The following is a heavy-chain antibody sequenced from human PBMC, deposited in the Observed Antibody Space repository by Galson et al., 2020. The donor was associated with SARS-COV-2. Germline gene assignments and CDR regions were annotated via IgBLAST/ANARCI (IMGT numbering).Heavy chain of an antibody. CDR2: IYYSGST. D-gene: IGHD6-19*01. Sequence: SETLSLTCTVSGGSISSSSYYWGWIRQPPGKGLEWIGSIYYSGSTYYNPSHKSLVIISVDTYKNQFSLKLSSVTAADTAVYYCARGPLAVAGTSRYYYYMDVWGKGTTVTVSS. V-gene: IGHV4-39*07. CDR3: ARGPLAVAGTSRYYYYMDV. J-gene: IGHJ6*03. CDR1: GGSISSSSYY.